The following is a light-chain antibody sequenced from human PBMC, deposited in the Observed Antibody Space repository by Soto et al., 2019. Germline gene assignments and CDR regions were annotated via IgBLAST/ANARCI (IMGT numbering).Light chain of an antibody. J-gene: IGKJ1*01. V-gene: IGKV3-11*01. Sequence: IEVTQSPATLSLSPGERATLSCRASQSVSSFFAWYQPKPGQSPRLRIYDASNRASGIPARLTGSGSGTDFTLTISSVEPEDYAMYYCQQRGNWWTFGQGTKVDIK. CDR2: DAS. CDR1: QSVSSF. CDR3: QQRGNWWT.